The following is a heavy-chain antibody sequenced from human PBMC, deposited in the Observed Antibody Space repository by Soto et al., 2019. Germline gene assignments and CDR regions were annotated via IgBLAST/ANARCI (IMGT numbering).Heavy chain of an antibody. CDR2: LYTEGTT. D-gene: IGHD3-16*01. CDR3: VRPRPSGENYGMDV. CDR1: GLTVSHNY. J-gene: IGHJ6*02. Sequence: GGSLRLSCVASGLTVSHNYMAWFRQAPEMGLEWVSILYTEGTTYYADSVKGRFTISRDSSKNTLFLQMDSLRAEDTAVYYCVRPRPSGENYGMDVWGQGTTVTVSS. V-gene: IGHV3-53*01.